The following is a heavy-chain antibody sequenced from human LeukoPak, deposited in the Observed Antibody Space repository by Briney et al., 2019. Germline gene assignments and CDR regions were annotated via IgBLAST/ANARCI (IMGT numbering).Heavy chain of an antibody. V-gene: IGHV4-39*01. CDR1: GGSISSSSYY. Sequence: PSETLSLTCTVSGGSISSSSYYWGWIRQPPGKGLEWIGSIYYSGSTYYNPSLKSRVTISVDTSKNQFSLKLNSVTAADTAVYYCALRSYYYDNSLIAFDIWGQGTMVTVSS. J-gene: IGHJ3*02. CDR3: ALRSYYYDNSLIAFDI. D-gene: IGHD3-22*01. CDR2: IYYSGST.